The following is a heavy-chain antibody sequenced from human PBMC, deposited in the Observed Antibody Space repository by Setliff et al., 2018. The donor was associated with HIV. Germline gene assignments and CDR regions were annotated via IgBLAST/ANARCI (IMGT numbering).Heavy chain of an antibody. Sequence: PGGSLRLSCAASGFTFDDYAMHWVRQAPGKGLEWVSGLGVRGDTYYTGSVKGRFAISRDNSKNTLYLQMNSLSAEDTAVYYCANHDRGPNSGGSRNYYFMDVWGKGTTVTVSS. CDR3: ANHDRGPNSGGSRNYYFMDV. CDR1: GFTFDDYA. CDR2: LGVRGDT. V-gene: IGHV3-23*01. D-gene: IGHD6-19*01. J-gene: IGHJ6*03.